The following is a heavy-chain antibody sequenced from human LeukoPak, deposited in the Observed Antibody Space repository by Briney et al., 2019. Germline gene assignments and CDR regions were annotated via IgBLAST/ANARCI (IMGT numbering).Heavy chain of an antibody. CDR3: ARASEGDSSGWYGYFDL. J-gene: IGHJ2*01. Sequence: GGSLRLSCAASGFTFSSYGMHWVRQAPGKGLEWVAVIWYDGSNKYYADSVKGRFTISRDNSKNTLYLQMNSLRAEDTAVYYCARASEGDSSGWYGYFDLWGRGTLVTVSS. CDR1: GFTFSSYG. CDR2: IWYDGSNK. V-gene: IGHV3-33*01. D-gene: IGHD6-19*01.